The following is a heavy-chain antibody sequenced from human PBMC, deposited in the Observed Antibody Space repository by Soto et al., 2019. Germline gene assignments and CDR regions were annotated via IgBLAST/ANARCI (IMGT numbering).Heavy chain of an antibody. CDR1: GFTFSSYA. CDR3: TTGPPWHCSGGSCYTARRAYYYYGMDV. D-gene: IGHD2-15*01. Sequence: GGSLRLSCAASGFTFSSYAMHWVRQAPGKGLEYVSAISSNGGSTYYADSVKGRFTISRDNSKNTLYLQMNSLKTEDTAVYYCTTGPPWHCSGGSCYTARRAYYYYGMDVWGQGTTVTVSS. CDR2: ISSNGGST. J-gene: IGHJ6*02. V-gene: IGHV3-64*04.